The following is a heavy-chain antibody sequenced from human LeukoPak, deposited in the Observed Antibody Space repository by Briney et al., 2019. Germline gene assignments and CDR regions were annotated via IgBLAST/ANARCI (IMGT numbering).Heavy chain of an antibody. CDR1: GGSISSYY. V-gene: IGHV4-59*08. D-gene: IGHD2-15*01. CDR2: IYYSGST. Sequence: SETLSLTCTVSGGSISSYYWSWIRQPPGKGLEWIGYIYYSGSTYYNPSLKSRVTISVDTSKNQFSLKLSSVTAADTAVYYCARAGCSGGSCYIRGFFDYWGQGTLVTVSS. J-gene: IGHJ4*02. CDR3: ARAGCSGGSCYIRGFFDY.